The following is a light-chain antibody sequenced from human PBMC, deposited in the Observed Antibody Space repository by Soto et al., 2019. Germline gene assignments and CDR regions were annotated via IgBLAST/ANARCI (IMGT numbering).Light chain of an antibody. Sequence: VITQSPATLPVSPGARATLSCRASQSVSSNLAWYQQKPGQAPRLLIYGASTRATGIPARFSGSGSGTELTITISSLQSEDFEVYYCQQYNNWPLTFGEGTKVDIK. J-gene: IGKJ4*01. V-gene: IGKV3-15*01. CDR3: QQYNNWPLT. CDR1: QSVSSN. CDR2: GAS.